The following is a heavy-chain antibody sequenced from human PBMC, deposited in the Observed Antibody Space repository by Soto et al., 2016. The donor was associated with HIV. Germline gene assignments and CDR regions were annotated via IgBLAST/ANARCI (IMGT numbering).Heavy chain of an antibody. J-gene: IGHJ4*02. Sequence: QLQLQESGPGLVKLSETLSLTCIVSDGSISSSSYYWGWIRQPPGKGLEWIGSIYYSGTTYYNPSLKSRVTISGDTSKNQFFLNLKSVTAADTAVYYCARHIPLYDYDSREVYFDYWGQGTLVTVSS. CDR1: DGSISSSSYY. V-gene: IGHV4-39*01. CDR2: IYYSGTT. CDR3: ARHIPLYDYDSREVYFDY. D-gene: IGHD3-22*01.